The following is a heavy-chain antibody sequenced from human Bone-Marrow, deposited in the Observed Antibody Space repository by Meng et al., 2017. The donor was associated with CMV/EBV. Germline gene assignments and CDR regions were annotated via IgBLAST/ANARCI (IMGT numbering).Heavy chain of an antibody. J-gene: IGHJ3*02. Sequence: GESLKISCAASGFTFSSYAMSWVRQAPGKGLEWVSAISGSGGSTYYADSVKGRFTISRDNSKNTLYLQMNSLRAEDTAVYYCAKDLGSGVVIAHDAFDIWGQGTMVTVSS. CDR2: ISGSGGST. CDR3: AKDLGSGVVIAHDAFDI. D-gene: IGHD3-3*01. V-gene: IGHV3-23*01. CDR1: GFTFSSYA.